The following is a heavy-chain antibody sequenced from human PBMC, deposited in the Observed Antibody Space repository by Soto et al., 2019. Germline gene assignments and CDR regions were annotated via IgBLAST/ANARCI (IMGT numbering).Heavy chain of an antibody. CDR2: IYYSGST. D-gene: IGHD2-15*01. J-gene: IGHJ3*02. Sequence: SETLSLTCTVSGGSISSSSYYWGWIRQPPGKGLEWIGSIYYSGSTYYNPSLKSRVTISVDTSKNQFSLKLSSVTAADTAVYYCARRDGGSCYSCAFDIWGQGTMVTVSS. CDR3: ARRDGGSCYSCAFDI. V-gene: IGHV4-39*01. CDR1: GGSISSSSYY.